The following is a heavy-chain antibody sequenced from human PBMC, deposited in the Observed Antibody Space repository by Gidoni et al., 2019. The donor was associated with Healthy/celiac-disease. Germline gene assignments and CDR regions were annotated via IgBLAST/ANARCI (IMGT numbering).Heavy chain of an antibody. Sequence: QVQLVQSGAEVKKPGSSVKVSCKAAGGTFSSYAISWVRQAPGQGLEWMGGIIPLFGTATYAQKFQGRVTITADESTSTAYMELSSLRSEDTAVYYCAREGCGGDCFHLQNWFDPWGQGTLVTVSS. D-gene: IGHD2-21*02. CDR3: AREGCGGDCFHLQNWFDP. CDR1: GGTFSSYA. J-gene: IGHJ5*02. CDR2: IIPLFGTA. V-gene: IGHV1-69*01.